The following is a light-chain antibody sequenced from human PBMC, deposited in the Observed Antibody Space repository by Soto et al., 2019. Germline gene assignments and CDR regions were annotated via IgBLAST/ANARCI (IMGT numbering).Light chain of an antibody. CDR2: AAS. J-gene: IGKJ5*01. CDR1: QGISSY. V-gene: IGKV1-9*01. CDR3: QQLNSYPGIT. Sequence: IQLTQSPSSLSASVEDRVTITCRASQGISSYLAWYQQKPGKAPKLLIYAASTLQSGVPSRFSGSGSGTDFTLTISSLQPEDFASYYCQQLNSYPGITFGQGTRLEIK.